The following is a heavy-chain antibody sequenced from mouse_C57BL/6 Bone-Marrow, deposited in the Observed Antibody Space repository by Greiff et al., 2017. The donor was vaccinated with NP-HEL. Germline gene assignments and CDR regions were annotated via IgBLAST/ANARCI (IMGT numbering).Heavy chain of an antibody. D-gene: IGHD2-10*02. J-gene: IGHJ3*01. Sequence: VQLQQSGAELANPGASVKLSCKASGYTFSSYRMHWVKQRPGQGPEWIGYIYPSRGYTKYYQKFKDKGTLTGDKSSSTAYMQLSSLTYEDSAVYYCARVSHLYCNYFSWFAYWGQGTLVTVSA. CDR2: IYPSRGYT. V-gene: IGHV1-7*01. CDR1: GYTFSSYR. CDR3: ARVSHLYCNYFSWFAY.